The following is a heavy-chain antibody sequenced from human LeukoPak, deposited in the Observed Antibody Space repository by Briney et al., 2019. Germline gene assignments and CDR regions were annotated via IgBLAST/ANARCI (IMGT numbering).Heavy chain of an antibody. CDR1: GYAFTVYY. D-gene: IGHD5-18*01. J-gene: IGHJ4*02. CDR2: INPNSGGT. CDR3: ARVASWGYSYGLLNFDF. Sequence: GASVKVSCKASGYAFTVYYMHWVRQAPGQGLEWMGWINPNSGGTNYAQKFQGRVTMTRDTSISTAYMDQSRLRSDDTAVYYCARVASWGYSYGLLNFDFWGQGTLVTVSS. V-gene: IGHV1-2*02.